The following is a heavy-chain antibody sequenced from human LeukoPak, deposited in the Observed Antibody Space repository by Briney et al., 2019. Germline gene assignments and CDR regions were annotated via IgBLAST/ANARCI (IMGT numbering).Heavy chain of an antibody. V-gene: IGHV4-4*07. J-gene: IGHJ4*02. CDR2: IYTSGST. CDR3: ARGKDCSGGSCYSGCYFDY. CDR1: GGSISSYY. Sequence: PSETLSLTCTVSGGSISSYYWSWIRQPAGKGLEWIGRIYTSGSTNYNPSLKSRVTMSVDTSKNQFSLKLSSVTAADTAVYYCARGKDCSGGSCYSGCYFDYWGQGTLVTVSS. D-gene: IGHD2-15*01.